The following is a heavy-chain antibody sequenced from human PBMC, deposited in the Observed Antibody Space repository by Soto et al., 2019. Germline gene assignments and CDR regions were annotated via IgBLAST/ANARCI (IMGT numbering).Heavy chain of an antibody. CDR1: GFTFRSFT. V-gene: IGHV3-21*01. CDR2: ISSNSAYI. J-gene: IGHJ5*02. CDR3: TRDASRDSSARGWFDP. Sequence: PXGSLRLSCAASGFTFRSFTMNWVRQAPGKGLEWVSTISSNSAYIYYTDALRGRFTISGDNAKNSLHLQMKSLRAEDTAVYYCTRDASRDSSARGWFDPWGPGTLVTVSS. D-gene: IGHD6-13*01.